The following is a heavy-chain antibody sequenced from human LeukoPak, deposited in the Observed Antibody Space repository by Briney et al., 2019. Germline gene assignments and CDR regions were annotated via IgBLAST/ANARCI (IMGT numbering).Heavy chain of an antibody. CDR3: ARDKIVRAAHDAFDI. J-gene: IGHJ3*02. CDR1: GGSITSSTYY. CDR2: IYYTGST. D-gene: IGHD3-10*01. V-gene: IGHV4-39*07. Sequence: SETLSLTCTVSGGSITSSTYYWGWIRQPPGKGLEWIGSIYYTGSTYYNPSLKSRVTISIDTSKNQFSLNLTSVTAADTAMYFCARDKIVRAAHDAFDIWGQGTMVTVSS.